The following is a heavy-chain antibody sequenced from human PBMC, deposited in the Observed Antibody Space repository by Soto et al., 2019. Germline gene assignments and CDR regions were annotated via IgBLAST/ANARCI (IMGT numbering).Heavy chain of an antibody. CDR2: IKHDGGVK. D-gene: IGHD2-15*01. J-gene: IGHJ4*02. CDR1: GVTFISYW. CDR3: VKGYCSGGTCYRGY. V-gene: IGHV3-7*01. Sequence: GGSLRLSCVASGVTFISYWMNWVRQAPGKGLEWVANIKHDGGVKYYVDSVKGRFTISRDNAKNSLYLQMNSLRAEDTAVYYCVKGYCSGGTCYRGYWGPGILVTVSS.